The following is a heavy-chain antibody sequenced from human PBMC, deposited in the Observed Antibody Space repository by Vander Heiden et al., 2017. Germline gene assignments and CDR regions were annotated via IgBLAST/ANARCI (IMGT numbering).Heavy chain of an antibody. J-gene: IGHJ6*02. CDR2: INPSGGST. CDR3: ARDVTSSARWYYYYGMDV. Sequence: QVQLVQSGAEVKKPGASVKVSCKAAGYTVTSFYVHWVRQAPGQGLEWMGIINPSGGSTSYAQKFQGRVTMTRDTSTSTVYMELSSLRSEDTAVYYCARDVTSSARWYYYYGMDVWGQGTTVTVSS. CDR1: GYTVTSFY. D-gene: IGHD2-2*01. V-gene: IGHV1-46*01.